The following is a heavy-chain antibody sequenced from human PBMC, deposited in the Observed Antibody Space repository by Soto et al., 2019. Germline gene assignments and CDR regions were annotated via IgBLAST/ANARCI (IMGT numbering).Heavy chain of an antibody. CDR3: ARDYGGPGGVAQPNWFDP. CDR1: GGSIIRHY. V-gene: IGHV4-59*11. D-gene: IGHD2-15*01. CDR2: IYYRGST. Sequence: ETLTLTWFVCGGSIIRHYWSWIPPCPEQVLEWIGYIYYRGSTNYNPSLKSRVTISVDTSKNQFSLKLSSVTAADTAVYYCARDYGGPGGVAQPNWFDPWGQGTLVTVS. J-gene: IGHJ5*02.